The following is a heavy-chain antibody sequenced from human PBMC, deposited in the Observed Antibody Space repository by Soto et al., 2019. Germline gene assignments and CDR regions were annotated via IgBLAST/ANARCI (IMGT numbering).Heavy chain of an antibody. CDR2: ISWNSGSI. D-gene: IGHD2-2*01. CDR1: GFTFDDYA. Sequence: PGGSLSLSCAASGFTFDDYAMHWVRQAPGKGLEWASGISWNSGSIGYADSVKGRFTISRDNAKNSLYLQMNSLRAEDTALYYCAKVLDIVVVPAAVPGAFDIWGQGTMVTVSS. J-gene: IGHJ3*02. CDR3: AKVLDIVVVPAAVPGAFDI. V-gene: IGHV3-9*01.